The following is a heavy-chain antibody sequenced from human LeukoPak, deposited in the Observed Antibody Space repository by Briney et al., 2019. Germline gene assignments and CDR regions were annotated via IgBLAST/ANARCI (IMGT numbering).Heavy chain of an antibody. CDR1: EYTFTGYY. Sequence: GASVKVSCKASEYTFTGYYMHWVRQAPGQGLEWMGWINPNSGGTNYAQKFQGRVTMTRDTSISTAYMELSRLRSDDTAVYYCAPYYYDSSGYYYVGYWGQGTLVTVSS. CDR2: INPNSGGT. J-gene: IGHJ4*02. CDR3: APYYYDSSGYYYVGY. V-gene: IGHV1-2*02. D-gene: IGHD3-22*01.